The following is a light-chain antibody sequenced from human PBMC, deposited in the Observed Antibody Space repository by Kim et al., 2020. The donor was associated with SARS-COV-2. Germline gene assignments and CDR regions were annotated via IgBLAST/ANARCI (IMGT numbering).Light chain of an antibody. CDR1: QDIRND. J-gene: IGKJ2*01. CDR2: AAS. CDR3: LQDYNYPYT. V-gene: IGKV1-6*01. Sequence: AIQMTQSPSSLSASIGDRVTITCRASQDIRNDLGWYQQKPGKAPELLIYAASSLQSGVTSRFAGSGSGTDFTLTISSLQPEDFATYYCLQDYNYPYTFGQGTKVDIK.